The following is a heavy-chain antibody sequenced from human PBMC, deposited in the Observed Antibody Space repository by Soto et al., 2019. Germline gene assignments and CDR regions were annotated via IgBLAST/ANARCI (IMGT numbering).Heavy chain of an antibody. CDR1: GFSFSSHA. J-gene: IGHJ4*02. Sequence: GGSLRLSCAASGFSFSSHAMNWVRQSPGKGLKWVSALSGSCCSTYYADSVKGRFTISRDNSKSPLYLQMNSLRAEDTAVYYCAKATYYDFWSGSHLSYWGQGHRGTVAS. CDR2: LSGSCCST. D-gene: IGHD3-3*01. V-gene: IGHV3-23*01. CDR3: AKATYYDFWSGSHLSY.